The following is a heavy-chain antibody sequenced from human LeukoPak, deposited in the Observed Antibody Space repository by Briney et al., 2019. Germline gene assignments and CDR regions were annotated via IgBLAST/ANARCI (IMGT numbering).Heavy chain of an antibody. V-gene: IGHV4-34*01. Sequence: SETLSLTCAVYGESFSGYYWSWIREPPGKGLEWIGEINHSGGTNYNPSLKSRVTISVDTSKNQFSLKLSSVAAADTAVYYCAREGSLLPDYWGQGTLVTVPS. CDR3: AREGSLLPDY. CDR1: GESFSGYY. J-gene: IGHJ4*02. D-gene: IGHD2-15*01. CDR2: INHSGGT.